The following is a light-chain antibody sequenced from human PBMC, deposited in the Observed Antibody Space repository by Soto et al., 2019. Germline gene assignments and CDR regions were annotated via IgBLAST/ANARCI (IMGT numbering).Light chain of an antibody. CDR1: SGSVSTNNY. J-gene: IGLJ3*02. CDR3: VLYMGRGIWV. CDR2: RTN. Sequence: QTVVTQEPSFSVSPGGTVTLTCALSSGSVSTNNYPSWCQQTPGQPPRTLLFRTNTRSSGVPDRFSGSILGSKAALTITGAQADDESDYYCVLYMGRGIWVFGVGTKLTVL. V-gene: IGLV8-61*01.